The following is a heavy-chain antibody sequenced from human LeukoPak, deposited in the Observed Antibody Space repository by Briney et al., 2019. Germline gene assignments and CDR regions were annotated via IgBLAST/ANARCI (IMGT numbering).Heavy chain of an antibody. CDR2: INAGNGNT. Sequence: ASVKVSCKASGYIFISYAMHWVRQAPGQRLEWMGWINAGNGNTKYSQKFQGRVTITRDTSASTVYMELSSLRSEDTAVYYCARHRPRHGDTADYWGQGTLVTVSS. CDR3: ARHRPRHGDTADY. D-gene: IGHD5-18*01. J-gene: IGHJ4*02. CDR1: GYIFISYA. V-gene: IGHV1-3*01.